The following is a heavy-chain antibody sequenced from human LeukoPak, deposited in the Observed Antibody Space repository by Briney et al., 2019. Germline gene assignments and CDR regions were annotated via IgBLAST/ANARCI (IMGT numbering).Heavy chain of an antibody. D-gene: IGHD5-18*01. Sequence: GGSLRLSCAASGFTFSSYAMNWVRQAPGKGLEWVANIKQDGSEKYYVDSVKGRFTISRDNAKNSLYLQMNSLRAEDTAVYYCARVGVDTAMVMYYYYYMDVWGKGTTVTISS. CDR1: GFTFSSYA. CDR3: ARVGVDTAMVMYYYYYMDV. V-gene: IGHV3-7*01. J-gene: IGHJ6*03. CDR2: IKQDGSEK.